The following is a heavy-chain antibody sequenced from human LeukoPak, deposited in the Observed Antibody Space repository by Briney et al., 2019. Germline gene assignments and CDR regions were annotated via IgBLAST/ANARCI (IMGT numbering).Heavy chain of an antibody. CDR1: GFTFSSYE. J-gene: IGHJ4*02. CDR3: ARVHYNTAMVDIDY. CDR2: ISSSASTI. D-gene: IGHD5-18*01. Sequence: PGVSLRLSCAASGFTFSSYEMHWVRQAPGKGLEWISYISSSASTIYYADSVKGRFTISRDNGKNSLYLQMNSLRAEDTAVYYCARVHYNTAMVDIDYWGQGTLVTVSS. V-gene: IGHV3-48*03.